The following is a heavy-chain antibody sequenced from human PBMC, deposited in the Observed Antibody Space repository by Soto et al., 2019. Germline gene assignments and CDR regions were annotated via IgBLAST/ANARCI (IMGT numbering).Heavy chain of an antibody. Sequence: LRLSCEVSGFTFSMYSMSWVRQAPGKGLEWVAKIPQEGGDGHYLDSVKGRFFISRDNAKNSVYLQMNSLRGEDTAIYYCARDHLILPAHDFFYGSDVWGKGATVTVSS. CDR2: IPQEGGDG. V-gene: IGHV3-7*03. CDR1: GFTFSMYS. D-gene: IGHD2-21*02. J-gene: IGHJ6*04. CDR3: ARDHLILPAHDFFYGSDV.